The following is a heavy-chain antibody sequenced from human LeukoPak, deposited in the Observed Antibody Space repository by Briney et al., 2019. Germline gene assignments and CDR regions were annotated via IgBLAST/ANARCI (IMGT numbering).Heavy chain of an antibody. D-gene: IGHD4-11*01. V-gene: IGHV1-18*01. CDR1: GYTFTSYG. Sequence: GASVKVSCKASGYTFTSYGISWVRQAPGQGLEWMGWISAYNGNTIYAQKLQGRVTMTTDTSTSTAYMELRSLRSDDTAVYYCARAYLNDYSNYFDYWGQGTLVTVSS. J-gene: IGHJ4*02. CDR3: ARAYLNDYSNYFDY. CDR2: ISAYNGNT.